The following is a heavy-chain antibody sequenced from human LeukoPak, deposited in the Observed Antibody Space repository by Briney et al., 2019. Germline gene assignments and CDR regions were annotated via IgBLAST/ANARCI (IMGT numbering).Heavy chain of an antibody. CDR2: IYSSGST. Sequence: SETLSLTCAVYGGSFSGYYWSWIRQPAGKGLEWIGRIYSSGSTNYNPSLKSRVTISVDTSKNQFSLKLSSVTAADTAVYYCARGRVYCGGDCYSSEYFQHWGQGTLVTVSS. V-gene: IGHV4-59*10. CDR3: ARGRVYCGGDCYSSEYFQH. J-gene: IGHJ1*01. D-gene: IGHD2-21*02. CDR1: GGSFSGYY.